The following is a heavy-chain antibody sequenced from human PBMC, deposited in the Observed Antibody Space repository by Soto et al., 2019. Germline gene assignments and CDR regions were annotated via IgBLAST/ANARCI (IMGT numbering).Heavy chain of an antibody. CDR3: TTGAPAADGYYFGMVMGRVDV. D-gene: IGHD3-3*01. V-gene: IGHV1-69*01. J-gene: IGHJ6*04. CDR1: GGTFRTST. CDR2: IIPIFGAP. Sequence: QVHLVQSGTEVKKPGSSVKVSCEASGGTFRTSTINWVRQAPGQGLEWMGGIIPIFGAPNYAQNFQARVTITADESTSTAYMDLSGLRSEDTAVYYCTTGAPAADGYYFGMVMGRVDVWGKGTTVIVSS.